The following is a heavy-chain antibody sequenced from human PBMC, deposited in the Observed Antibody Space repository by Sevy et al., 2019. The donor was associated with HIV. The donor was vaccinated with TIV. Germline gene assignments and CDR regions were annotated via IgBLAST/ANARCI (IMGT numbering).Heavy chain of an antibody. Sequence: SETLSLTCIVSGGSVTTTGYYWGWVRQPPGKGLEWIGNIYYGGNTFYKPSLKSRVSICVDTSNNRFSLKLNSVTAADTAVYYCATGRRSGSPFDSWGQGTLVTVSS. D-gene: IGHD6-19*01. CDR1: GGSVTTTGYY. CDR3: ATGRRSGSPFDS. CDR2: IYYGGNT. V-gene: IGHV4-39*02. J-gene: IGHJ4*02.